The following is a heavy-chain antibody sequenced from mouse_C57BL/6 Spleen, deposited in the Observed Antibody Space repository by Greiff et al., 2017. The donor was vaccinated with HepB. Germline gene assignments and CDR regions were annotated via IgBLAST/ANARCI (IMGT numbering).Heavy chain of an antibody. CDR2: INYDGSST. J-gene: IGHJ2*01. Sequence: EVQVVESEGGLVQPGSSMKLSCTASGFTFSDYYMAWVRQVPEKGLEWVANINYDGSSTYYLDSLKSRFIISRDNAKNIIYLQMSSLKSEDTATYYCARVGAGFDYWGQGTTLTVSS. CDR1: GFTFSDYY. V-gene: IGHV5-16*01. CDR3: ARVGAGFDY. D-gene: IGHD3-3*01.